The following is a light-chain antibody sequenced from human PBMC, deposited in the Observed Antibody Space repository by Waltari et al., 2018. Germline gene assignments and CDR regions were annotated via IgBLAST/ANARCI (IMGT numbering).Light chain of an antibody. CDR3: QAYVSPGWV. J-gene: IGLJ3*02. CDR2: EDD. CDR1: SGSIASTY. Sequence: NFMLTQPHSVSESPGKTVTISCTRNSGSIASTYVQWFQQRPGRAPTTLIFEDDKGPSGVPDRFSGSIDSSSNSASLTISGLKNEDEADYYCQAYVSPGWVFGGGTKLTVL. V-gene: IGLV6-57*03.